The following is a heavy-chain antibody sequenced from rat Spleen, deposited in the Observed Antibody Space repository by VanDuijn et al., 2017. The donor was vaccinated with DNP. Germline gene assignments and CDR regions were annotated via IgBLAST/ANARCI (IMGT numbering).Heavy chain of an antibody. CDR3: ARWPGYNPPYAMDA. J-gene: IGHJ4*01. Sequence: EVQLAESGGGLVQPGSSLKVSCVASGFTFSSYVMHWFRQAPENGIEWLAFINTDSSHIYYAETVKGRFTSSRDNAKNTVDIQLSSLRSEDTAMYYCARWPGYNPPYAMDAWGQGTSVTVSS. CDR2: INTDSSHI. D-gene: IGHD1-4*01. V-gene: IGHV5-41*01. CDR1: GFTFSSYV.